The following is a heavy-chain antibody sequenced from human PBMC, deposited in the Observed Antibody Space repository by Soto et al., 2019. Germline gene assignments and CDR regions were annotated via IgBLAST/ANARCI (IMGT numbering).Heavy chain of an antibody. D-gene: IGHD1-1*01. CDR1: GYTFTSYG. Sequence: ASVKVSCKASGYTFTSYGISWVRQAPGQGLEWMGWISAYNGNTNYAQKLQGRVTMTTDTSTSTAYMELRSLRSDDTAVYYCARDSTRHWNDELGRECFDFSGQGTLVTVSS. CDR2: ISAYNGNT. CDR3: ARDSTRHWNDELGRECFDF. V-gene: IGHV1-18*01. J-gene: IGHJ4*02.